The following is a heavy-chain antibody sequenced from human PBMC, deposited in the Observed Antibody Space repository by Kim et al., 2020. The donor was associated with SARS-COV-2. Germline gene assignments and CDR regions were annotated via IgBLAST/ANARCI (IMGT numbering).Heavy chain of an antibody. J-gene: IGHJ5*02. V-gene: IGHV1-46*01. CDR2: INPSGGST. CDR3: ARDGPYYGSGRVDP. D-gene: IGHD3-10*01. Sequence: ASVKVSCKASGYTFSSYYMHWVRQAPGQGLEWMGIINPSGGSTSYAQRFQGRVTMTRDTSTTTVYMELTSLRAEDTAIYYCARDGPYYGSGRVDPWGQGTLVPVSS. CDR1: GYTFSSYY.